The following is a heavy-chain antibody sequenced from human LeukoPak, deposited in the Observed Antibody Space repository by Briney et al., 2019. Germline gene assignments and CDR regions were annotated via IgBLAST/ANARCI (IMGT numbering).Heavy chain of an antibody. CDR3: ARGLALGLTVTPKAFDY. CDR1: GFTFDSYS. V-gene: IGHV3-48*01. CDR2: ISNSGSPI. D-gene: IGHD4-11*01. J-gene: IGHJ4*02. Sequence: GGSLRLSCVVSGFTFDSYSMSWVRQAPGKGLEWISYISNSGSPIYYADSVKGRFTISRDKDRSSLYLQMNSPAADDTAVYYCARGLALGLTVTPKAFDYWGQGTLVTVSS.